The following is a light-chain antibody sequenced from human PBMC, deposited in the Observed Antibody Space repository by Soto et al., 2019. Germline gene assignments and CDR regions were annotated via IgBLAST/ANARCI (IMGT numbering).Light chain of an antibody. J-gene: IGKJ5*01. Sequence: EIVLTQSPATLSLSPGERATLSCRASQSVSSYLAWYQQKPGQAPRLLIYDASNRATGIPARFSGSGSGTDFTLTISSLEPEDFAVYYCQQRSNWPPEFTFG. CDR2: DAS. CDR3: QQRSNWPPEFT. CDR1: QSVSSY. V-gene: IGKV3-11*01.